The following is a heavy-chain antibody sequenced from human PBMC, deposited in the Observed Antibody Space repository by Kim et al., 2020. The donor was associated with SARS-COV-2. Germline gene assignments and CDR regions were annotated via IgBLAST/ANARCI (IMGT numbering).Heavy chain of an antibody. V-gene: IGHV3-23*01. CDR2: ITADGDRA. CDR3: TRGYYYGPSGHRMMEFFQH. Sequence: GGSLRLSCAASGFIFSNYAMNWVRQAPGKGLQWVSLITADGDRAYYAASVEGRFTISRDNSKNTLYLQMHDLRADDTAIYFCTRGYYYGPSGHRMMEFFQHWGQGTLVTVSS. J-gene: IGHJ1*01. D-gene: IGHD3-10*01. CDR1: GFIFSNYA.